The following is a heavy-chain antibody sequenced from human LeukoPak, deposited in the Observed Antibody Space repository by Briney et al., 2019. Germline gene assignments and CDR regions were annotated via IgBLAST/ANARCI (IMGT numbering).Heavy chain of an antibody. CDR1: GFTFSSYS. Sequence: PGGSLRLSCAASGFTFSSYSMNWVRQAPGKGLEWVSYISSSSSTIYYADSVKGRFTISRDNAKNSLYLQMNSLRAEDTAVYYCATRTYSSGWYLHYWGQGTLVTVSS. CDR3: ATRTYSSGWYLHY. V-gene: IGHV3-48*01. CDR2: ISSSSSTI. J-gene: IGHJ4*02. D-gene: IGHD6-19*01.